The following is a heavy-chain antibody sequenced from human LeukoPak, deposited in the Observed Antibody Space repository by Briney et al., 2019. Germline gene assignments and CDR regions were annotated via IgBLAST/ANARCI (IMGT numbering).Heavy chain of an antibody. Sequence: EGPLQLGSAASRFTFRNAWMSWVRQATGKGLEWIGRIKSKTDVGTTDYAAPVKGRFTISRDDSKNTLYLQMNSLKTEDTAVYYCTTDDYYDSSGAYYSFWGQGTLVTVSS. J-gene: IGHJ4*02. CDR1: RFTFRNAW. V-gene: IGHV3-15*01. CDR2: IKSKTDVGTT. D-gene: IGHD3-22*01. CDR3: TTDDYYDSSGAYYSF.